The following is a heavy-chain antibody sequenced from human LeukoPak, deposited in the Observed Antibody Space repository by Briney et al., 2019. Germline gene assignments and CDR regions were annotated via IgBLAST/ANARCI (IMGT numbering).Heavy chain of an antibody. CDR2: IKSNTDGGTT. V-gene: IGHV3-15*01. CDR1: GFTFSNAW. J-gene: IGHJ4*02. Sequence: GGSLRLSCATSGFTFSNAWMSWVRQAPGKGLEWVGRIKSNTDGGTTDYAAPVKGRFTISRDDSKNTLYLQMNSLKPEDTAVYFCTTGLRGEFPPPGYWGQGTLVTVSS. CDR3: TTGLRGEFPPPGY. D-gene: IGHD3-10*01.